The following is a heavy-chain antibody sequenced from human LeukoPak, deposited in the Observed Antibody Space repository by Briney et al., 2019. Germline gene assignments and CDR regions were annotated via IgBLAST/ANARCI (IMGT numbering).Heavy chain of an antibody. D-gene: IGHD6-13*01. CDR3: ARRVSEQQLGDYFDY. Sequence: GGSLRLSCAASGFTFSSYGMHWVRQAPGKGLEWVAVISYDGSNKYYADSVKGRFTISRDNSKNTLYLQMNSLRAEDTAVYYCARRVSEQQLGDYFDYWGQGTLVTVSS. CDR2: ISYDGSNK. J-gene: IGHJ4*02. CDR1: GFTFSSYG. V-gene: IGHV3-30*19.